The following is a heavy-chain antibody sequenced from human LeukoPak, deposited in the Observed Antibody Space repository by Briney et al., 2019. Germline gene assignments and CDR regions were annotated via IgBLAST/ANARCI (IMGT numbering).Heavy chain of an antibody. CDR1: GGSISSSSYY. CDR3: APVVVDYVSSGHPN. D-gene: IGHD3-22*01. Sequence: SETLSLTCTVSGGSISSSSYYWGWIRQPPGKGLEWIGCIYYSGRTYYNPSFKSRVTISVDTSKNQFSLKLSSVTAADTAVYYCAPVVVDYVSSGHPNWGQGTLVTVSS. V-gene: IGHV4-39*01. CDR2: IYYSGRT. J-gene: IGHJ4*02.